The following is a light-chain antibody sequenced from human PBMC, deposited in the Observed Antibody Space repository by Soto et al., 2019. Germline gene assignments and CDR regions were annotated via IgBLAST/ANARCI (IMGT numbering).Light chain of an antibody. CDR3: QQSYSTPFT. J-gene: IGKJ3*01. Sequence: DIQTTQSPSSLSASVGDRVTITCRASQSISTYLNWYQQKPGKAPKLLIYAASSLQSGVPSRFSGSGSGTDFTLIIRSLQPEDFATYYCQQSYSTPFTFGPGTKVDIK. V-gene: IGKV1-39*01. CDR2: AAS. CDR1: QSISTY.